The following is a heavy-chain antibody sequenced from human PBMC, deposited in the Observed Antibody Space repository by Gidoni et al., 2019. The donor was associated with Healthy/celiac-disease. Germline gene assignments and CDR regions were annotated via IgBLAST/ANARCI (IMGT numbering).Heavy chain of an antibody. CDR1: GFTFSSYS. CDR3: ARDPRDIVATIGVDY. D-gene: IGHD5-12*01. V-gene: IGHV3-21*01. J-gene: IGHJ4*02. Sequence: EVQLVESGGGLVKPGGSLRLSCAASGFTFSSYSMNWVRQAPGKGLEWVSSISSSSSYIYYADSVKGRFTISRDNAKNSLYLQMNSLRAEDTAVYYCARDPRDIVATIGVDYWGQGTLVTVSS. CDR2: ISSSSSYI.